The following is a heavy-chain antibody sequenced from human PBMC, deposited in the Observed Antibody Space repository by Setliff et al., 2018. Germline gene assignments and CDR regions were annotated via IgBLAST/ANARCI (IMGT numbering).Heavy chain of an antibody. J-gene: IGHJ3*02. D-gene: IGHD5-18*01. CDR1: GYTFTNYG. V-gene: IGHV1-18*01. CDR3: ARGRLPESWEGYSYGHTLDAFDI. CDR2: ISAYNGNT. Sequence: ASVKVSCKASGYTFTNYGINWVRQAPGQGLEWLGWISAYNGNTHYAQKLQGRVSMTTDTSTSTAYMELSRLRSDDTAVYYCARGRLPESWEGYSYGHTLDAFDIWGQGTMVTVSS.